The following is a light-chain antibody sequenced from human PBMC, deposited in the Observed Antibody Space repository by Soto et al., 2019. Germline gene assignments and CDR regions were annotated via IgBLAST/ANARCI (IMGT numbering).Light chain of an antibody. J-gene: IGLJ1*01. CDR2: EVS. CDR3: GTWDRSLSAGV. V-gene: IGLV2-14*01. Sequence: QSALTQPASVSGSPGQSITISCTGTSSDVGGYKYVSWYQQHPDKAPKLIIFEVSNRPSGISSRFSGSKSGNTASLTISGLQAEDEADYYCGTWDRSLSAGVFGTGTKVTVL. CDR1: SSDVGGYKY.